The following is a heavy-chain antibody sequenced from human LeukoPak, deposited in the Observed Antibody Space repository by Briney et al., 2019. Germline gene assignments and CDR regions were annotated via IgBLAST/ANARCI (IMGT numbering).Heavy chain of an antibody. Sequence: GTSLRLSCAASGFILSSYGMNWVRQGPGKGLEWVSVIYGGGNIYYADSVKGRFTISRDNSKNTLYLQMNSLRAEDTAVYYCARGAGYNYPYYFDYWGQGTLVTVSS. V-gene: IGHV3-53*01. CDR2: IYGGGNI. CDR3: ARGAGYNYPYYFDY. CDR1: GFILSSYG. D-gene: IGHD5-24*01. J-gene: IGHJ4*02.